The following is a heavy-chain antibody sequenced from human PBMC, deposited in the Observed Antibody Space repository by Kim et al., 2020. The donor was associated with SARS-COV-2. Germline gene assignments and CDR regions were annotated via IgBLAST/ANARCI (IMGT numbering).Heavy chain of an antibody. CDR1: GFTFSSYD. CDR3: ARDPGGSGGYTNRWYYFDY. J-gene: IGHJ4*02. D-gene: IGHD6-13*01. V-gene: IGHV3-30-3*01. Sequence: GGSLRLSCAASGFTFSSYDLHWVRLAPGKGLEWVAVISYDGSNEYYADSVKGRFTSSRDNSKNRLYLQMNSLRAEDTAVYYCARDPGGSGGYTNRWYYFDYWGQGTLVTVSS. CDR2: ISYDGSNE.